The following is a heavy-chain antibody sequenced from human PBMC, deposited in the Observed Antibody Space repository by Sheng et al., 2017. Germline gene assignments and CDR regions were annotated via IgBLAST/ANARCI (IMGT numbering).Heavy chain of an antibody. Sequence: EVQLVESGGGLVQPGGSLRLSCVVSGFTSSRHWMQWVRQAPGKGLVWVSRIDGDGSTTTYADSVKGRFTIFRDNAKNTLYLQMNSLRAEDTAVYYCVRSGVPNGFDIWGQGTMVTVSS. CDR1: GFTSSRHW. V-gene: IGHV3-74*02. D-gene: IGHD2-15*01. CDR2: IDGDGSTT. CDR3: VRSGVPNGFDI. J-gene: IGHJ3*02.